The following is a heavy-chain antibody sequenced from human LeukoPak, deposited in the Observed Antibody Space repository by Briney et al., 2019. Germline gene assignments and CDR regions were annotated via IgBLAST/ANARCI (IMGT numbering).Heavy chain of an antibody. V-gene: IGHV3-74*01. Sequence: PGGSLRLSCAASGFTFSSYWMHWVRQAPGKGLVWVSRINSDGSSTSYADSVKGRFTISRDNARNTLYLQMNSLRVDDAAVYYCRTYRWGDPFDNWGQGTLVTVSS. CDR1: GFTFSSYW. D-gene: IGHD3-16*01. CDR3: RTYRWGDPFDN. CDR2: INSDGSST. J-gene: IGHJ4*02.